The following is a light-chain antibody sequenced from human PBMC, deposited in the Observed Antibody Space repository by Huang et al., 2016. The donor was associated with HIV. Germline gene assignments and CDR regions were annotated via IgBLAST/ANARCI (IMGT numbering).Light chain of an antibody. J-gene: IGKJ2*03. V-gene: IGKV1-NL1*01. CDR3: QQYYSPPPRYS. CDR2: YAS. CDR1: QAINNS. Sequence: DIQMTQSPSSLSASVGDRVTITCRASQAINNSLAWYQQKPGTAPKLLVYYASRLESGVPSRFTGSGAGAAYTLTINSLQPEDFATYYCQQYYSPPPRYSFGQGTKLEIK.